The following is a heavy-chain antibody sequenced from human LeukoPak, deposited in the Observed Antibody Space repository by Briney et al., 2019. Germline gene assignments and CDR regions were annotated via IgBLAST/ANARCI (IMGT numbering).Heavy chain of an antibody. CDR3: AGGLVGDTMVRGGPVAYGMGV. J-gene: IGHJ6*02. CDR1: GYTFTSHY. Sequence: ASVKVSCKASGYTFTSHYIHWVRQAPGQGLEWMGIINPSGGSTGYAQKFQGRVTMTRDTSTSTVYMELSSLRSEDTAVYYCAGGLVGDTMVRGGPVAYGMGVWGQGTTVTVSS. CDR2: INPSGGST. D-gene: IGHD3-10*01. V-gene: IGHV1-46*01.